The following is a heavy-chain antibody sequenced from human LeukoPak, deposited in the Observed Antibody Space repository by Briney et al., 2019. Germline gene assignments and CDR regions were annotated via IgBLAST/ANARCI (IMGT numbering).Heavy chain of an antibody. CDR1: GYSFTTYW. J-gene: IGHJ5*02. Sequence: GESLKISCKASGYSFTTYWIGWVRQMPGRGLEWMGIIYPGDSDTRYSPPFQGQVTISADKSISTAYLQWSSLKASDTAMYYCARHGGGYCRSTSCYLFDPWGQGTLVTVSS. D-gene: IGHD2-2*01. V-gene: IGHV5-51*01. CDR3: ARHGGGYCRSTSCYLFDP. CDR2: IYPGDSDT.